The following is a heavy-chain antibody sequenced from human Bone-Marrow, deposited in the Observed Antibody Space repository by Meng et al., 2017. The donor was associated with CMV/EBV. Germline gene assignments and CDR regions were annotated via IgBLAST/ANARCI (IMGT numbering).Heavy chain of an antibody. CDR3: ARRKGSSSWRDY. CDR2: INHSGST. D-gene: IGHD6-13*01. V-gene: IGHV4-34*01. J-gene: IGHJ4*02. CDR1: GGSFSGYY. Sequence: SETLSLTCAVYGGSFSGYYWSWIRQPPGEGLEWIGEINHSGSTNYNPSLKSRVTISADTSKNHFSLKLTSVTAADTAVYYCARRKGSSSWRDYWGQGTLVTVSS.